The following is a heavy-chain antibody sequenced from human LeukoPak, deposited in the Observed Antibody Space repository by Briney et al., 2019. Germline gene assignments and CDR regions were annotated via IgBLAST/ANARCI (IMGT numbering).Heavy chain of an antibody. Sequence: PGGSLRLSCAASGFTFSSYGMHWVRQAPGKGLEWVAVISYDRSNKYYADSVKGRFTISRDNSKNTLYLQMNSLRAEDTAVYYCAKDRSSSGWYEPVDYWGQGTLVTVSS. J-gene: IGHJ4*02. D-gene: IGHD6-19*01. CDR3: AKDRSSSGWYEPVDY. CDR2: ISYDRSNK. CDR1: GFTFSSYG. V-gene: IGHV3-30*18.